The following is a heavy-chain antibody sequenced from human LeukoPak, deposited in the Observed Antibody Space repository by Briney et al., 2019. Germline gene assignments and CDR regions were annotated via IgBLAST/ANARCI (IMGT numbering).Heavy chain of an antibody. J-gene: IGHJ4*02. D-gene: IGHD3-3*01. CDR2: ISGSGGST. CDR1: GFTFSSYA. CDR3: AKDSEIFGMVNVDY. Sequence: GGSLRLSCAASGFTFSSYAMSWVRQAPGKGLEWVSAISGSGGSTYYADSVKGRFTISRDNSKNTLYLQMNSLRPEDTAVYYCAKDSEIFGMVNVDYWGQGTLVSVSS. V-gene: IGHV3-23*01.